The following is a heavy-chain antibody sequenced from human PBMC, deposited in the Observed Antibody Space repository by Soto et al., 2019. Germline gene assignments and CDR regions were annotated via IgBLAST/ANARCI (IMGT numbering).Heavy chain of an antibody. CDR3: ARAPHYYDSRGYWAY. CDR1: GFTFSSYS. Sequence: EVQLVESGGGLVKPGGSLRLSCAASGFTFSSYSMNWVRQAPGKGLEWVSSISSSSSYIYYADSVKGRFTISRDNAKNSLYLQMNGLRAEDTAVYYCARAPHYYDSRGYWAYWGQGTLVTVSS. CDR2: ISSSSSYI. D-gene: IGHD3-22*01. J-gene: IGHJ4*02. V-gene: IGHV3-21*01.